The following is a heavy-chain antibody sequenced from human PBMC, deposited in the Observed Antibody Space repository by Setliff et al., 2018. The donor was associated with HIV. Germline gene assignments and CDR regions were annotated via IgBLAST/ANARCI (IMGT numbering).Heavy chain of an antibody. D-gene: IGHD5-18*01. CDR1: GASISSFY. V-gene: IGHV4-59*12. CDR3: ARADIYGYVDF. Sequence: KPSETLSLTCTVSGASISSFYWGWIRQSPGKGLEWIAHIHHSGPTYYNPSLKSRVTISADTSKKHFSLELSSVTAADTAMYYCARADIYGYVDFWGQGTLVTVSS. J-gene: IGHJ4*02. CDR2: IHHSGPT.